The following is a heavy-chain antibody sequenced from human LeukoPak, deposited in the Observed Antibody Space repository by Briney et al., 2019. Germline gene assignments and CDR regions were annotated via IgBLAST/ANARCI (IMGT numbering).Heavy chain of an antibody. D-gene: IGHD3-9*01. CDR3: ARGLLRYFDWSPGY. J-gene: IGHJ4*02. V-gene: IGHV4-34*01. Sequence: PSETLSLTCAVYGGSFSGYYWSWIRQPPGKGLEWIGKINHSGSTNYNPSLKSRVTISVDTSKNQFSLKLSSVTAADTAVYYCARGLLRYFDWSPGYWGQGTLVTVSS. CDR1: GGSFSGYY. CDR2: INHSGST.